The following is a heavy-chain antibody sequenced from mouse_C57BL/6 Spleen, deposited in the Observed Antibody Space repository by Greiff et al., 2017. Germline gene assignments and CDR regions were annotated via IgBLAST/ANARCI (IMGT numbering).Heavy chain of an antibody. V-gene: IGHV7-3*01. CDR1: GFTFTDYY. D-gene: IGHD2-4*01. CDR2: IRNKANGYTT. Sequence: EVQRVESGGGLVQPGGSLSLSCAASGFTFTDYYMSWVRQPPGKALEWLGFIRNKANGYTTEYSASVKGRFTISRDNSQSILYLQMNALRAEDSATYYCAAGDYDEGWYFDVWGTGTTVTVSS. CDR3: AAGDYDEGWYFDV. J-gene: IGHJ1*03.